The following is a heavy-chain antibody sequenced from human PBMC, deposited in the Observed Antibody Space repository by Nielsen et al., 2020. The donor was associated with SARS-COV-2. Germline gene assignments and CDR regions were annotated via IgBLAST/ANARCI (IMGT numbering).Heavy chain of an antibody. CDR2: IHYSGRT. CDR1: GGSINSSSYY. V-gene: IGHV4-61*05. J-gene: IGHJ3*01. CDR3: ARPPDT. Sequence: SETLSLTCGVSGGSINSSSYYWSWIRQPPGKGPEWIGYIHYSGRTTYNPSLKSRVTISIDTSKNQFSLKLSSVTAADTAVYYCARPPDTWGQGTMVAVSS.